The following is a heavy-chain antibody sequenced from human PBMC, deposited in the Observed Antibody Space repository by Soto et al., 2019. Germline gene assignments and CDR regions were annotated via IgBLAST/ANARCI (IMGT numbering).Heavy chain of an antibody. J-gene: IGHJ4*02. V-gene: IGHV3-23*01. CDR1: GFTFSSYA. CDR2: ISGSGGST. D-gene: IGHD6-6*01. CDR3: ANSPLSSSYHY. Sequence: LRLSCAASGFTFSSYAMSWVRQAPGKELEWVSAISGSGGSTYYADSVKGRFTISRDNSKNTLYLQMNSLRAEDTAVYYRANSPLSSSYHYWGQGTLVTVSS.